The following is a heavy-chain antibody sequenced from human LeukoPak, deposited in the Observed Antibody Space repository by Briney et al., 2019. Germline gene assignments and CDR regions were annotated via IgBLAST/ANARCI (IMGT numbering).Heavy chain of an antibody. V-gene: IGHV3-74*01. CDR2: VNGDGSTT. J-gene: IGHJ3*02. CDR3: VSGNSHAFDI. Sequence: PGGSLRLSCAASGFTVSGYLMDWVRQAPGKGPVWVSNVNGDGSTTTYADSVKGRFTISKDFAKNMLYLQMISLGAEDTAVYYCVSGNSHAFDIWGQGTMVTVSS. CDR1: GFTVSGYL.